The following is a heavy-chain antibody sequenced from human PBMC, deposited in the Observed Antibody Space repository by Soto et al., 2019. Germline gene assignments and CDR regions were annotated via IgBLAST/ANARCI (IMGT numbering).Heavy chain of an antibody. CDR3: ASLLAGYSYRTWGNYGRYV. D-gene: IGHD5-18*01. CDR2: IIPILAIA. J-gene: IGHJ6*01. CDR1: GGTFTSYT. V-gene: IGHV1-69*02. Sequence: QVQLVQSGAEVKKPGSSVKVSCKAYGGTFTSYTISWVRQAPGHGLEWMGGIIPILAIANYAQKFQGRDTITADKAPTPAYRDRSSIRSEDTAVYFSASLLAGYSYRTWGNYGRYVWWQATTVTVSS.